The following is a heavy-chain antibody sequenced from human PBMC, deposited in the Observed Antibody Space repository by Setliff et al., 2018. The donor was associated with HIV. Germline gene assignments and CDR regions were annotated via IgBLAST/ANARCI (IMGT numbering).Heavy chain of an antibody. CDR1: GFSISSGFF. CDR2: IYQSGTT. Sequence: KPSETLSLTCAVSGFSISSGFFWGWVRQPPGKGLEWIGSIYQSGTTYYNPALKSRVTISVDTSKNQSSLRLTSVTAADTAIYFCAREGGYDYGYTIFYWGQGTLVTVSS. CDR3: AREGGYDYGYTIFY. D-gene: IGHD5-18*01. J-gene: IGHJ4*02. V-gene: IGHV4-38-2*02.